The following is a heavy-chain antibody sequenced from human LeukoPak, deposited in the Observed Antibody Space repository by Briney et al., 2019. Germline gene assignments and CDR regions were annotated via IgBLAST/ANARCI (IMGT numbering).Heavy chain of an antibody. D-gene: IGHD3-3*01. CDR2: IYTSGST. CDR3: ARDIEYYDFWSGYQKIGLRAFDI. Sequence: GSLRLSCAASGFTFDDYGMSWIRQPAGKGLEWIGRIYTSGSTNYNPSLKSRVTMSVDTSKNQFALKLSSVTAADTAVYYCARDIEYYDFWSGYQKIGLRAFDIWGQGTMVTVSS. J-gene: IGHJ3*02. V-gene: IGHV4-4*07. CDR1: GFTFDDYG.